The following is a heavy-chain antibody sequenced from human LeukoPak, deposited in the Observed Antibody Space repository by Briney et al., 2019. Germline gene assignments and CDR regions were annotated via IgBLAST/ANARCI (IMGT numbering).Heavy chain of an antibody. CDR1: GYTFNIYY. J-gene: IGHJ5*02. D-gene: IGHD2-15*01. CDR2: IHPNDGGT. Sequence: ASVKVSCKTSGYTFNIYYVQWVRQAPGQGLEWMGVIHPNDGGTTYAQKFQGRIIMTSDASTSTIYMELSSLRSDDTADYYCARGDIDHWGQGTLVTVSS. V-gene: IGHV1-46*02. CDR3: ARGDIDH.